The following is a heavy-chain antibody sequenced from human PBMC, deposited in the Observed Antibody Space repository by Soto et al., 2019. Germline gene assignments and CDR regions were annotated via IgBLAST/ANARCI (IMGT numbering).Heavy chain of an antibody. J-gene: IGHJ4*02. V-gene: IGHV6-1*01. Sequence: SQTLSLTCAISGDSVSSNSAAWNWIRQSPSRGLEWLGRTYYRSKWYNDYAVSVKSRITIKPDTSKNQFSLQRNSVTLEDTAVYDCARDSGSYHRKYYFDYWGQGTLVTVYS. D-gene: IGHD1-26*01. CDR1: GDSVSSNSAA. CDR2: TYYRSKWYN. CDR3: ARDSGSYHRKYYFDY.